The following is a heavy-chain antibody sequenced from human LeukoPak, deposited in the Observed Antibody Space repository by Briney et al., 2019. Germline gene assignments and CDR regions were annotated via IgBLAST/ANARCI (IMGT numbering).Heavy chain of an antibody. V-gene: IGHV3-23*01. CDR2: ISGSGGST. Sequence: HSGGSLRLSCAASGFTFSSYAMSWVRQAPGKGLEWVSAISGSGGSTYYADSVKGRFTISRDNSKNTLYLQMNSLRAKDTAVYYCAKDRQRGWMYAFDIWGQGTMVTVSS. CDR1: GFTFSSYA. CDR3: AKDRQRGWMYAFDI. J-gene: IGHJ3*02. D-gene: IGHD6-19*01.